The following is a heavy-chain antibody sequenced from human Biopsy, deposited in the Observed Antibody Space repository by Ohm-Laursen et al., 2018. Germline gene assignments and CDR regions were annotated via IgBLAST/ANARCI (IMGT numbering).Heavy chain of an antibody. V-gene: IGHV1-46*01. CDR2: VNPVAEAT. J-gene: IGHJ6*02. Sequence: SVKVSCKESGYNFGNYYINWVRKVPGQGLEWLGVVNPVAEATMYAQKFQDRITLTRDASTNTVYMDLTSLTSEDTAVYYCARESPLRLGVCGAIRCFKEVFGMDVWGQGTTVIVSS. CDR1: GYNFGNYY. CDR3: ARESPLRLGVCGAIRCFKEVFGMDV. D-gene: IGHD2-21*01.